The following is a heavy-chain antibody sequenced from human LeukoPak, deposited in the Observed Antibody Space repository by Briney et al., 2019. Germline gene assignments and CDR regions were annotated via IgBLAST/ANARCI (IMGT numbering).Heavy chain of an antibody. D-gene: IGHD3-10*01. CDR3: ARGANLLWFGELFDY. J-gene: IGHJ4*02. Sequence: SETLSLTCAVYGGSFSGYYWSWIRQPPGKGLEWIGEINHSVSTNYNPSLKSRVTISVDTSKNQFSLKLSSVTAADTAVYYCARGANLLWFGELFDYWGQGTLVTVSS. CDR2: INHSVST. CDR1: GGSFSGYY. V-gene: IGHV4-34*01.